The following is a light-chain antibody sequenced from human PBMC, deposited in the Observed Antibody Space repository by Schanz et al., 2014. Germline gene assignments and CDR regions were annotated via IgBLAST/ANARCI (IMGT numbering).Light chain of an antibody. Sequence: DIVMTQSPATLSVSPGEGATLSCRASQTIGITLAWYQQKPGQAPRLLISGASTRATGVPARFSGSGSGTEFTLTISSLQAEDVAVYYCQQYYSIPLTFGGGTKVEIK. CDR2: GAS. CDR3: QQYYSIPLT. V-gene: IGKV3-15*01. J-gene: IGKJ4*01. CDR1: QTIGIT.